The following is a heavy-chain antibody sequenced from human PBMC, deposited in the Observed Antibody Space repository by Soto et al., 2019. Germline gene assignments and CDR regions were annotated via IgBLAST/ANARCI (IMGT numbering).Heavy chain of an antibody. Sequence: EVQLLESGGGLVQPGGSLRLSCAASGFTFSSYAMSWVRQAPGKGLEWVSAISGSDGRTYYADSVKGRFTISRDNSKNTLYLQMNSLRAEDTAVYYCAALIVVVMYPDYWGQGTLVTVSS. CDR1: GFTFSSYA. CDR2: ISGSDGRT. J-gene: IGHJ4*02. D-gene: IGHD3-22*01. CDR3: AALIVVVMYPDY. V-gene: IGHV3-23*01.